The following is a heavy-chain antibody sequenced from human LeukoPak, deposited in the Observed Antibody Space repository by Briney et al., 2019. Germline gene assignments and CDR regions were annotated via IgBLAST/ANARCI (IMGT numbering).Heavy chain of an antibody. V-gene: IGHV3-33*06. CDR2: IWYDGNNK. CDR3: AKDWGYTTMVSYYFDY. D-gene: IGHD5-18*01. Sequence: GGSLRLSCAASGFTFSGYGMHWVRQAPDKGQEWVAVIWYDGNNKYYADSVKGRFTISRDNSKNTLYLQMNSLRAEDTAVYYCAKDWGYTTMVSYYFDYWGQGALVTVSS. J-gene: IGHJ4*02. CDR1: GFTFSGYG.